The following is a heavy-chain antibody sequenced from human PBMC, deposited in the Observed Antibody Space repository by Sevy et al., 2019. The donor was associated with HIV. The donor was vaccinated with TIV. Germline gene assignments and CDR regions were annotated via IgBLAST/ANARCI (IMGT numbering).Heavy chain of an antibody. D-gene: IGHD6-13*01. V-gene: IGHV1-18*01. CDR2: ISAYDGYS. J-gene: IGHJ6*01. CDR3: AMLPRIAAGGDGHGVDV. CDR1: GYTFTSYG. Sequence: ASVKVSCKASGYTFTSYGINWVRQAPGQRPEWMGWISAYDGYSNSAPRLHDRLMLTTDTSTTTAYMELRSLRSDDTAIYYCAMLPRIAAGGDGHGVDVWGQGTTVTVSS.